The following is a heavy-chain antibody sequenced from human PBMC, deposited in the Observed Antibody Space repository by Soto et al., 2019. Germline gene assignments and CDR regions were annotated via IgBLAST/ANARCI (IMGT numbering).Heavy chain of an antibody. J-gene: IGHJ6*03. V-gene: IGHV1-18*01. Sequence: GASVKVSCKASGYTFTSYGISWVRQAPGQGLEWMGWISAYNGNTNYAQKLQGRVTMTTDTSTSTAYMELRSLRSDDTAVYYCARVPVRDILTGYWETGYYYYMDGWGKGTTVTVSS. CDR2: ISAYNGNT. CDR1: GYTFTSYG. CDR3: ARVPVRDILTGYWETGYYYYMDG. D-gene: IGHD3-9*01.